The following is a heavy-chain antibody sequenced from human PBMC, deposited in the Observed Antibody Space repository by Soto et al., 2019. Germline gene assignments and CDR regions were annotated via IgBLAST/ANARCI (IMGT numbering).Heavy chain of an antibody. J-gene: IGHJ3*02. CDR2: IYYSGST. D-gene: IGHD3-22*01. CDR3: ARGGDSSGYYYVPSRGGAFDI. V-gene: IGHV4-31*03. CDR1: GGSISSGGYY. Sequence: QVQLQESGPGLVKPSQTLSLTCTVSGGSISSGGYYWSWIRQHPGKGLEWIGYIYYSGSTYYNPSLKSRVTISVDTSKNQFSLKLSSVTAADTAVYYCARGGDSSGYYYVPSRGGAFDIWGQGTMVTVSS.